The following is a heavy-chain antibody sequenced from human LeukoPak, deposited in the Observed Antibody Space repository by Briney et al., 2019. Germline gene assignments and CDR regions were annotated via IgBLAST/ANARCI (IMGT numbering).Heavy chain of an antibody. CDR1: GGSISTGSYY. J-gene: IGHJ5*02. Sequence: KTSETLSLTCTVSGGSISTGSYYWTWIRQPPGKGLEWIGYIYYSGSTYYNPSLKSRVSISIDTSKNQFSLKLSSVTAADTAVYYCARDALRSGEWFDPWGQGTLVTVSS. D-gene: IGHD3-16*01. CDR2: IYYSGST. CDR3: ARDALRSGEWFDP. V-gene: IGHV4-30-4*08.